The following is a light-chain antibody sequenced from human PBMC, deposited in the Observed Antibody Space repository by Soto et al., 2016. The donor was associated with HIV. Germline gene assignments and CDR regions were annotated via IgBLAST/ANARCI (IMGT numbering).Light chain of an antibody. Sequence: DIQMTQSPSSLSASIGDRVTITCRASQMINIYLNWYQQKPAKAPKLLIYAASSLQVGVPSRFSGSGSGTDFSLTISNLQPEDFATYYCQQSYSTPLTFGQGTRLEI. CDR1: QMINIY. CDR2: AAS. CDR3: QQSYSTPLT. V-gene: IGKV1-39*01. J-gene: IGKJ5*01.